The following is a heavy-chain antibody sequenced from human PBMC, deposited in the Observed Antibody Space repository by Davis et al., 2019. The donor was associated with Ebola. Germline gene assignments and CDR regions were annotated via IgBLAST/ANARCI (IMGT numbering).Heavy chain of an antibody. CDR2: ISSSGSTI. V-gene: IGHV3-11*04. CDR3: TRARGGLGYEDV. Sequence: PGGSLRLSCAASGFTFSDYYMSWIRQAPGKGLEWVSYISSSGSTIYYADSVKGRFTVSRDNAKNSLDLQMNSLRAEDTAMYYCTRARGGLGYEDVWGQGIAVTVSS. CDR1: GFTFSDYY. D-gene: IGHD5-18*01. J-gene: IGHJ6*02.